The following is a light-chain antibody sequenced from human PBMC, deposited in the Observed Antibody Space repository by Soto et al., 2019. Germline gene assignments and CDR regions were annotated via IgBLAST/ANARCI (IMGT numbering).Light chain of an antibody. CDR1: QSVLYSSNNKNY. CDR3: QQYYNIPNT. J-gene: IGKJ2*01. CDR2: WAS. Sequence: DIVTAQSPDSLAVSLGERATINCKSSQSVLYSSNNKNYLAWFQQKPGQPPKLLIYWASTRESGVPDRFSGSGSGTDFTLNITSLQAEDVAVYYCQQYYNIPNTFGQVTKLEIK. V-gene: IGKV4-1*01.